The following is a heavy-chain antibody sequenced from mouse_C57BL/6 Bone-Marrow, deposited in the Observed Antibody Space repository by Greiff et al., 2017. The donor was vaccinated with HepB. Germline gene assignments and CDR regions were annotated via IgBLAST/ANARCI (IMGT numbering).Heavy chain of an antibody. D-gene: IGHD1-1*01. CDR1: GYTFTSYD. CDR3: APLLPDV. V-gene: IGHV1-85*01. J-gene: IGHJ1*03. Sequence: VQGVESGPELVKPGASVKLSCKASGYTFTSYDINWVKQRPGQGLEWIGWIYPRDGSTKYNEKFKGKATLTVDTSSSTAYMELHSLTSEDSAVYFCAPLLPDVWGTGTTVTVSS. CDR2: IYPRDGST.